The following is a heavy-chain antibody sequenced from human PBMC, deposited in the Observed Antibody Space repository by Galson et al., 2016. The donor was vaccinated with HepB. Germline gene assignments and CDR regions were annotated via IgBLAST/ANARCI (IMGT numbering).Heavy chain of an antibody. CDR1: GFTFSSYA. J-gene: IGHJ4*02. Sequence: SLRPACAASGFTFSSYAMHSVRQAPGQGLEYLSDITGSGETTYYANSVKGRFTNSRDNSENTLYLQMGSLRAEYMAVYYCARDTLSSPWDLDYWGQGTLVTVSS. CDR2: ITGSGETT. CDR3: ARDTLSSPWDLDY. D-gene: IGHD2-2*01. V-gene: IGHV3-64*01.